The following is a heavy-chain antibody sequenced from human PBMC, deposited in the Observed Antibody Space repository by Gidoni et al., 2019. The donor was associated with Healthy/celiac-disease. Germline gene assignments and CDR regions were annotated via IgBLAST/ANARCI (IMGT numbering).Heavy chain of an antibody. CDR1: GFTFDDYA. D-gene: IGHD3-22*01. CDR2: ISWNSGSI. J-gene: IGHJ4*02. CDR3: AKDPRRYYDSSGYYRIFDY. Sequence: EVQLVESGGGLVQPGRSLRLSCAASGFTFDDYAMHWVRQAPGKGLEWVSGISWNSGSIGYADSVKGRFTISRDNAKNSLYLQMNSLRAEDTALYYCAKDPRRYYDSSGYYRIFDYWGQGTLVTVSS. V-gene: IGHV3-9*01.